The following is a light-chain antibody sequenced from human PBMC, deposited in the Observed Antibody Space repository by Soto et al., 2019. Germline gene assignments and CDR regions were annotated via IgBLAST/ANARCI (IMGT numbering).Light chain of an antibody. CDR3: SSYAGSNSVV. V-gene: IGLV2-8*01. CDR2: EVS. CDR1: SSDVGGYSY. J-gene: IGLJ2*01. Sequence: SVLTQPPSASGSPGQSVTISCTGTSSDVGGYSYVSWYQQHPGKAPKLMIYEVSKRPSGVPDRFSGSKSGNTASLTVSGLQAEDEADYYCSSYAGSNSVVFGGGTKLTVL.